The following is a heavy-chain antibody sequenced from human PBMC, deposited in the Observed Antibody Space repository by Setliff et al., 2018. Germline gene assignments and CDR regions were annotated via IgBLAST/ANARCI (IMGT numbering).Heavy chain of an antibody. CDR1: GYRFSSYW. D-gene: IGHD2-15*01. J-gene: IGHJ4*02. CDR2: IFPADSDT. V-gene: IGHV5-51*01. CDR3: ARVGTAGGYYFDF. Sequence: GESLKISCKGSGYRFSSYWIGWVRQMPGKGLEWIGIIFPADSDTRYSPSFQGQVTISADKSISTAYVQRRSLKASDTAMYYCARVGTAGGYYFDFWGQGALVTVSS.